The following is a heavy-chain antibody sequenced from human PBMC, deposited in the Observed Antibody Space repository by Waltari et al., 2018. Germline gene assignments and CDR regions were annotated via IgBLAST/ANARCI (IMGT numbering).Heavy chain of an antibody. J-gene: IGHJ6*03. Sequence: EVQLVESGGGLVQPGGSLRLSCAASGFTFSSYWMSWVRQAPGKGLEWVANIKQDGSEKYYGDSVKGRFTISRDNAKNSLYLQMNSLRAEDTAVYYCARDRRLLWSYYYYYYMDVWGKGTTVTISS. D-gene: IGHD3-10*01. V-gene: IGHV3-7*01. CDR2: IKQDGSEK. CDR1: GFTFSSYW. CDR3: ARDRRLLWSYYYYYYMDV.